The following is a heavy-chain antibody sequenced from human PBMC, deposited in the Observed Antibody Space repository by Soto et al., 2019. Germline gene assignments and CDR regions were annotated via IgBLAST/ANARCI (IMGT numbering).Heavy chain of an antibody. J-gene: IGHJ4*02. V-gene: IGHV3-33*01. Sequence: PGESLSLSCVPCALNFSFYAMHWVRQAPGKGLEWVAVIWYDGSNKYYGDSVKGRFTISRDNSKNTLYLQMNSLRAEDTAVYYCARGQQLENDYWGQGTLVTFSS. CDR3: ARGQQLENDY. CDR1: ALNFSFYA. D-gene: IGHD6-13*01. CDR2: IWYDGSNK.